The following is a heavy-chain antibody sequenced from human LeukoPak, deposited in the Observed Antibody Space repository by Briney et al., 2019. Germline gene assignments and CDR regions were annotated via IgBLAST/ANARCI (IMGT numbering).Heavy chain of an antibody. CDR2: ISGSGDST. CDR1: GFTFSSYA. V-gene: IGHV3-23*01. CDR3: AKALAAAWGPSTLTDWFDP. J-gene: IGHJ5*02. D-gene: IGHD6-13*01. Sequence: GGSLRLSCAASGFTFSSYAMSWVRQAPGKGLEWVSAISGSGDSTYYADSVKGRFTISRDNSKNTLYLQMYSLRAEDTAVYYCAKALAAAWGPSTLTDWFDPWGQGTLVSVSS.